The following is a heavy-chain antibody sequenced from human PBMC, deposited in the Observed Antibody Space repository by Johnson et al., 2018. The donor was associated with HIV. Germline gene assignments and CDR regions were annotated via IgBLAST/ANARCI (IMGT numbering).Heavy chain of an antibody. J-gene: IGHJ3*02. CDR1: GFTFSSYA. Sequence: VQLVESGGGVVQPGRSLRLSCAASGFTFSSYAMHWVRQAPGKGLEWVSLIYTGGSTFYAESVKGRFTISRDNSKNALYLQMNSLRAEDTAVYYCARVRVGAFDIWGQGTMVTVSS. CDR2: IYTGGST. CDR3: ARVRVGAFDI. D-gene: IGHD1-26*01. V-gene: IGHV3-66*02.